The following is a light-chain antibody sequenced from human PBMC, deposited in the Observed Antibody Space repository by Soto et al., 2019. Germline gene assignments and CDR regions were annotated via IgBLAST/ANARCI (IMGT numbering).Light chain of an antibody. CDR1: TSDVGDYSY. CDR2: AVS. J-gene: IGLJ1*01. CDR3: ASYSGRYTFV. V-gene: IGLV2-14*01. Sequence: LTQPASVSGSPGQSITISCAGTTSDVGDYSYVSWYQQHPGQAPKLMIFAVSYRPSGVPSRFSGSKSGNTASLTISGLQPEDEADYYCASYSGRYTFVFGSGTKVTVL.